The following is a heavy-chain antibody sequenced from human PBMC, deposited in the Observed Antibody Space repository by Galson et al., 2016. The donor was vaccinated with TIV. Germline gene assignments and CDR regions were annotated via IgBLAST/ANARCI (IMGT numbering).Heavy chain of an antibody. CDR2: MNPNSGNT. D-gene: IGHD2-2*01. J-gene: IGHJ4*02. V-gene: IGHV1-8*01. Sequence: SVKVSCKASGHTFTSYDMNWVRQAPGQGLEWMGWMNPNSGNTGYTQKFQGRETMTRDTSVGTAYMELTNLRSEDTAVYFCAQLVRKCGMTRCYGDHVDYWGQGTLVTVSS. CDR1: GHTFTSYD. CDR3: AQLVRKCGMTRCYGDHVDY.